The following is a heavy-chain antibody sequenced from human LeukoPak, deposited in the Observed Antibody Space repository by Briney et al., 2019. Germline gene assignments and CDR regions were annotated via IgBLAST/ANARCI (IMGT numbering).Heavy chain of an antibody. CDR2: ISGSGGST. CDR1: GFTFSNYA. V-gene: IGHV3-23*01. D-gene: IGHD3-9*01. CDR3: AKENFDWKRIPYFDY. J-gene: IGHJ4*02. Sequence: PGGSLRLSCAASGFTFSNYAMTWVRQAPGKGLEWVLAISGSGGSTYYRDSVKGRFTISRDNSKNTLYLQMNNLRADDTAVYYCAKENFDWKRIPYFDYWGQGTLATVSS.